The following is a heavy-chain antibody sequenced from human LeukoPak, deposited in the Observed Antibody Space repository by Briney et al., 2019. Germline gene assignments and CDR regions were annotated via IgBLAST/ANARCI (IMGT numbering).Heavy chain of an antibody. Sequence: KPSETLSLTCTVSDGSITNNDWPWVRQTPGKGLEFIGYVHYSGTTNYNPSLRSRVTISIDTSRKHFFLKLKSVTAADTAVYYCARTIAPAIHWWGEDHYFDDWGQGTLVTVSS. CDR2: VHYSGTT. V-gene: IGHV4-59*01. J-gene: IGHJ4*02. D-gene: IGHD6-25*01. CDR1: DGSITNND. CDR3: ARTIAPAIHWWGEDHYFDD.